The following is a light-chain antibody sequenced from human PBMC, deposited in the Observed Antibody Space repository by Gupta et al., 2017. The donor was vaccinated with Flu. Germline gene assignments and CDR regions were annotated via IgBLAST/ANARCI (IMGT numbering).Light chain of an antibody. J-gene: IGLJ2*01. CDR1: NIGSKH. Sequence: ALGKTARMTCGGNNIGSKHGHGYQQRPGQALVLVIYRDTNRTAVIPERFSGSNSGATATLSISRAQAGDEDDYYCQVWDSSAVVFGGGNKLTVL. CDR3: QVWDSSAVV. V-gene: IGLV3-9*01. CDR2: RDT.